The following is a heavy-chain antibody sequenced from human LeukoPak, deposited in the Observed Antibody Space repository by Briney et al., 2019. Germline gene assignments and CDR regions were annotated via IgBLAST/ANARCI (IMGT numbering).Heavy chain of an antibody. CDR2: ISGTSTFI. J-gene: IGHJ4*02. D-gene: IGHD1-1*01. Sequence: GGSLRLSCAASGFTFSSYSMNWVRQAPGKGLEWVSSISGTSTFIYYADSVKGRCTISRDNAKKSLYLQMNSLRAEDTAVYYCARDFTGPTFDFWGQGTLVTVSS. CDR1: GFTFSSYS. CDR3: ARDFTGPTFDF. V-gene: IGHV3-21*01.